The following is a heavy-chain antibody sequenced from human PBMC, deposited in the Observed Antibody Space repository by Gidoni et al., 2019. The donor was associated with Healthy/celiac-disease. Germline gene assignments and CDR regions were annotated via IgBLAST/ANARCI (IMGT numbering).Heavy chain of an antibody. CDR3: ARGRITMVRGVIKYYFDY. J-gene: IGHJ4*02. CDR2: INHSGST. Sequence: QVQLQQWGAGLLKPSETLSLTCAVYGGSFSGSYWSWIRQPPGKGLEWIGEINHSGSTNYNPSLKSRVTISVDTSKNQFSLKLSSVTAADTAVYYCARGRITMVRGVIKYYFDYWGQGTLVTVSS. V-gene: IGHV4-34*01. D-gene: IGHD3-10*01. CDR1: GGSFSGSY.